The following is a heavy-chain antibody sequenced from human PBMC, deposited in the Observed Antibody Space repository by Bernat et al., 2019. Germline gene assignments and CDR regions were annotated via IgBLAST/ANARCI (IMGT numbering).Heavy chain of an antibody. V-gene: IGHV4-59*08. J-gene: IGHJ4*02. CDR3: ARHNYGGNPVFDY. CDR1: GGSISSYY. CDR2: IYYSGST. D-gene: IGHD4-23*01. Sequence: QVQLQESGPGLVKPSETLSLTCTVSGGSISSYYWSWIRQPPGKGLEWIGYIYYSGSTNYNPSLMSRVTISVDTSKSQFSLKLSSVTAADTAVYYCARHNYGGNPVFDYWGQGILVTVSS.